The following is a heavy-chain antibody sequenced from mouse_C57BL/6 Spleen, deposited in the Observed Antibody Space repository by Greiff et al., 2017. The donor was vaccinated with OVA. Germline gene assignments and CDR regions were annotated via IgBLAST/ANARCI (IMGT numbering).Heavy chain of an antibody. D-gene: IGHD2-2*01. CDR3: ARGYPYFDY. V-gene: IGHV3-6*01. Sequence: EVKLMESGPGLVKPSQSLSLTCSVTGYSITSGYYWNWIRQFPGNKLEWMGYISYDGSNNYNPSLKNRISITRDTSKNQFFLKLNSVTTEDTATYYCARGYPYFDYWGQGTTLTVSS. CDR2: ISYDGSN. J-gene: IGHJ2*01. CDR1: GYSITSGYY.